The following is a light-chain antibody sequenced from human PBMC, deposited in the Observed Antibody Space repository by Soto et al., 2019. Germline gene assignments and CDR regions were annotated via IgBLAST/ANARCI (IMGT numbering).Light chain of an antibody. CDR2: GAS. CDR1: QSVTSNY. J-gene: IGKJ1*01. V-gene: IGKV3-20*01. Sequence: EIVFTQFPGTLSLSPGERATLSCRASQSVTSNYLAWYQQRPGKPPNLLVFGASHRAPGIPDRLSGSGSGTDFTLTIRRLEPEDVAVYYCQQYGSSPTFGQGTKVDIK. CDR3: QQYGSSPT.